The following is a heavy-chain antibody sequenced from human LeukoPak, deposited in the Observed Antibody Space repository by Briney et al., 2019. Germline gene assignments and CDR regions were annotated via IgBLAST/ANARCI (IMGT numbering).Heavy chain of an antibody. D-gene: IGHD1-1*01. CDR1: GDTFSSYA. V-gene: IGHV1-69*04. CDR3: ARDVGSNAYFDY. J-gene: IGHJ4*02. Sequence: SEKVSCTASGDTFSSYAISWVRQAPGQGLEWMGRIILILGIANYAQKFQGRVTITADKSTSTAYMELSSLRAEDTAVYYCARDVGSNAYFDYWGQGTLVTVSS. CDR2: IILILGIA.